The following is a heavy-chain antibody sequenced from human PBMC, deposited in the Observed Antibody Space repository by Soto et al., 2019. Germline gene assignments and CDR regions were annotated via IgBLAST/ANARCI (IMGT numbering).Heavy chain of an antibody. CDR1: GYSFSSHS. CDR2: IIPVFGTP. Sequence: GASVKVSCKASGYSFSSHSITWVRQAPGQGLEWMGGIIPVFGTPSYAQKFQGRVTISAGKSTNTSYLELRSLRSEDTAVYYCARGGALSTSWYWGDGLDSWGQGTQVTVSS. D-gene: IGHD6-13*01. V-gene: IGHV1-69*06. CDR3: ARGGALSTSWYWGDGLDS. J-gene: IGHJ4*02.